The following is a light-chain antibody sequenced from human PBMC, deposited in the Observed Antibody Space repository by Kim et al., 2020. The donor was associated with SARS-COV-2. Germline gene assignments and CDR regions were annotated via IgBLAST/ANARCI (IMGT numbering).Light chain of an antibody. J-gene: IGKJ2*01. CDR2: KAS. V-gene: IGKV1-5*03. CDR3: QQYHSYTT. Sequence: LSASVGDTVTLTCRAAQSVGTSLAWYQQKPGKAPKVLIYKASSLKSGVPSRFSGSGSGTQFTLTISSLHPDDFATYYCQQYHSYTTFGQGTKLEI. CDR1: QSVGTS.